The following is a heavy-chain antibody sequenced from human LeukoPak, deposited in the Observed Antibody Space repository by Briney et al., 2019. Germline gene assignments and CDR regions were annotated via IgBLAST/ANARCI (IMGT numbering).Heavy chain of an antibody. CDR2: IWYDGSNK. J-gene: IGHJ6*02. Sequence: GGSLRLSCAASGFTLSSYGMHWVRQAPGKGLEWVAVIWYDGSNKYYADSVKGRFTISRDNSKNTLYLQMNSLRAEDTALYHCARNNGMDVWGQGTTVIVSS. CDR1: GFTLSSYG. V-gene: IGHV3-33*01. CDR3: ARNNGMDV.